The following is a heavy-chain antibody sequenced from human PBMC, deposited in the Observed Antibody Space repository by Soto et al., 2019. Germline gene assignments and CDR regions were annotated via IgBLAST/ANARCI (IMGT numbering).Heavy chain of an antibody. Sequence: SETLSLTCTVSGGSISSYYWSWIRQPPGKGLEWIGYIYYSGSTNYNPSLKSRVTISVDTSKNQFSLKLSSVTAADTAVYYCARGGGDHSNYAYWFDPWGQGTLVTVSS. D-gene: IGHD4-4*01. J-gene: IGHJ5*02. CDR1: GGSISSYY. CDR3: ARGGGDHSNYAYWFDP. CDR2: IYYSGST. V-gene: IGHV4-59*01.